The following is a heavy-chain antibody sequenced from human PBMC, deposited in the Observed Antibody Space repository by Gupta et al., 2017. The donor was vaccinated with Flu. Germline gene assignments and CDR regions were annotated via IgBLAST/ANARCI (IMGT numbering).Heavy chain of an antibody. Sequence: QVQLQESGPGLVKPSETLSLTCTVSGGSISSYYWSWIRQPPGKGLEWIGYIYYSGSTNYNPSLKSRVTISVDTSKNQFSLKLSSVTAADTAVYDCARERRYRSGWYLGFDHWGQGTRVTVS. CDR3: ARERRYRSGWYLGFDH. J-gene: IGHJ5*02. CDR2: IYYSGST. V-gene: IGHV4-59*01. CDR1: GGSISSYY. D-gene: IGHD6-19*01.